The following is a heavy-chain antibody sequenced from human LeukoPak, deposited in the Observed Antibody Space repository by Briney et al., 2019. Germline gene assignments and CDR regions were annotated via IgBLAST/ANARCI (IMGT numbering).Heavy chain of an antibody. J-gene: IGHJ6*03. CDR2: IYYSGST. CDR3: ARGPRGGYDFYYYYYMDV. V-gene: IGHV4-61*01. Sequence: PSETLSLTCTVSGGSISSSSYYWSWIRQPPGKGLEWIGYIYYSGSTNYNPSLKSRVTISVDTSKNQFSLKLSSVTAADTAVYYCARGPRGGYDFYYYYYMDVWGKGTTVTISS. CDR1: GGSISSSSYY. D-gene: IGHD5-12*01.